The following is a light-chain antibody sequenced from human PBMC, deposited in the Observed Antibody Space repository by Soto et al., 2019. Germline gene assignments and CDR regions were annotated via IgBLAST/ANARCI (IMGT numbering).Light chain of an antibody. V-gene: IGLV1-40*01. J-gene: IGLJ2*01. Sequence: QSVLTQPPSVSGAPGQSVTISCTGSGSNIGTYEVHWYQQLPGVAPKLHIQHNFNRPSGVPDRFSASKSGTSASLAITGLLPEDEADYYCQSYDTFLSAVVFGGGTKLTVL. CDR2: HNF. CDR1: GSNIGTYE. CDR3: QSYDTFLSAVV.